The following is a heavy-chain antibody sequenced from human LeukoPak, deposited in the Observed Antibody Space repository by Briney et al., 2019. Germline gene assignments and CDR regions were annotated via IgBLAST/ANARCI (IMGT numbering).Heavy chain of an antibody. J-gene: IGHJ4*02. Sequence: GGSLRLSCAASGFSFSTYGMSWVRQAPGKWLEWVSAITSTSSSTYYADSVKGRFTISRDNSKHTMYLQMNSLRAEDTAVYYCAKDDLYGKFDYWGQGTLVTVSS. CDR3: AKDDLYGKFDY. CDR2: ITSTSSST. V-gene: IGHV3-23*01. CDR1: GFSFSTYG. D-gene: IGHD4-17*01.